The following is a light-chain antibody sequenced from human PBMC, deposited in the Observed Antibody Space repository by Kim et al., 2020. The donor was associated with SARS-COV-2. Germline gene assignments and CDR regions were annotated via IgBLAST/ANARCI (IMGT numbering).Light chain of an antibody. Sequence: GQTVTMSWSGRSSNIGRNTVNWFQQLPGTAPKLLIYSNYQRPSGVPGRFSGSKSGTSASLAISGLQSEDEADYYCAAWDDGLNGYVFGTGTKVTVL. CDR3: AAWDDGLNGYV. V-gene: IGLV1-44*01. J-gene: IGLJ1*01. CDR1: SSNIGRNT. CDR2: SNY.